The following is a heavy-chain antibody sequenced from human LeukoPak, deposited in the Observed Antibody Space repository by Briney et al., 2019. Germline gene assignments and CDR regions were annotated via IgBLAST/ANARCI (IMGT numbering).Heavy chain of an antibody. Sequence: SETLSLTCTVSGGSISSSSYYWGWIRQPPGKGLEWIGSIYYSGSTYYNPSLKSRVTISVDKSKNQFSLKLSSVTAADTAVYYCARTYYDSSGYYSQFDYWGQGTLVTVSS. CDR3: ARTYYDSSGYYSQFDY. CDR2: IYYSGST. V-gene: IGHV4-39*01. CDR1: GGSISSSSYY. D-gene: IGHD3-22*01. J-gene: IGHJ4*02.